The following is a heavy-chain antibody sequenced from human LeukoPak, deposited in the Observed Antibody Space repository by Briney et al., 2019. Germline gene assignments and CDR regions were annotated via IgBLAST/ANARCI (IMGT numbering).Heavy chain of an antibody. Sequence: GGSLRLSCAASGLTVGSSYMSWVRQAPGKGLEWVSIIYNDGSTYYADSMKGRFTISRDNSKNTLYLQVNSLRAEDTAMYYCARDMARTNHLDYWGQGTLVTVSS. J-gene: IGHJ4*02. D-gene: IGHD5-24*01. CDR3: ARDMARTNHLDY. CDR2: IYNDGST. CDR1: GLTVGSSY. V-gene: IGHV3-53*01.